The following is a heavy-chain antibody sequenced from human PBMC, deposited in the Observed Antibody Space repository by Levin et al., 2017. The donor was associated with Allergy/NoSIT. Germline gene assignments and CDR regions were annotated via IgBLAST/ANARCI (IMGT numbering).Heavy chain of an antibody. CDR1: GFTFSSYS. D-gene: IGHD1-26*01. V-gene: IGHV3-21*01. CDR2: ISSSSSYI. J-gene: IGHJ3*02. Sequence: GGSLRLSCAASGFTFSSYSMNWVRQAPGKGLEWVSSISSSSSYIYYADSVKGRFTISRDNAKNSLYLQMNSLRAEDTAVYYCARDQWELHGFGGTFDIWGQGTMVTVSS. CDR3: ARDQWELHGFGGTFDI.